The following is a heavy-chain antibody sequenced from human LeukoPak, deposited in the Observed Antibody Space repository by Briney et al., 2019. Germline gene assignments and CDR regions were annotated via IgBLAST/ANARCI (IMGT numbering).Heavy chain of an antibody. D-gene: IGHD6-19*01. CDR3: ARGQPQRYSSGWYVNWFDP. Sequence: ASETLSLTCTVSGGSVTSGSNYWSWIRQPPGKGLEWIGYIYYSGTTKYNPSLKSRVTISVDTSKNQFSLKVNSVAAADTAVYYCARGQPQRYSSGWYVNWFDPWGQGTLVTVSS. J-gene: IGHJ5*02. CDR1: GGSVTSGSNY. V-gene: IGHV4-61*01. CDR2: IYYSGTT.